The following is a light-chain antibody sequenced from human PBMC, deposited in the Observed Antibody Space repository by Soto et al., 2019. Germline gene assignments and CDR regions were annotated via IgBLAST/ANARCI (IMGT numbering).Light chain of an antibody. CDR1: QDIGSH. V-gene: IGKV1D-16*01. Sequence: DIQMTQSPSSLTASVGDRVTITCRASQDIGSHLAWYQQKPEKAPKSLIYFASTLQSGVPSRFSASGSGTDFTLTISSLQPEDFATYYCLQHNSYPPTFGQGTRLENK. CDR2: FAS. J-gene: IGKJ5*01. CDR3: LQHNSYPPT.